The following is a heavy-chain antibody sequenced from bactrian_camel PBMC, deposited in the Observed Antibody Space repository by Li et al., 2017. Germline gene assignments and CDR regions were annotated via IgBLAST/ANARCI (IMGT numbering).Heavy chain of an antibody. Sequence: QLVESGGGLVQPGGSLRLACAASRFTFSNYDMNWVRQAPGKGFEWVSAINRGGTWTSFQDSVKGRFTFTRDNAENTLWLQMDNLKAEDTAMYYCAASVDLGCTLASRTYQYWGQGTQVTVS. CDR1: RFTFSNYD. J-gene: IGHJ4*01. CDR3: AASVDLGCTLASRTYQY. D-gene: IGHD1*01. V-gene: IGHV3S40*01. CDR2: INRGGTWT.